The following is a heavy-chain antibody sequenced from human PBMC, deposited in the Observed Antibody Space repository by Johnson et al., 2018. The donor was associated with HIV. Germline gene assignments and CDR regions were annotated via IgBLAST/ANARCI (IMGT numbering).Heavy chain of an antibody. CDR2: INWNGGST. Sequence: VQLVESGGGVVRPGGSLRLSCAVSGFTFEDYGISWVRQAPGKGLEWVSDINWNGGSTDYADSVKGRFTISRDNAKNSLYMQMDSLRAEDTALYYCAREGVAVAGTPDAFDLWGQGTMVIVSS. J-gene: IGHJ3*01. CDR1: GFTFEDYG. V-gene: IGHV3-20*04. D-gene: IGHD6-19*01. CDR3: AREGVAVAGTPDAFDL.